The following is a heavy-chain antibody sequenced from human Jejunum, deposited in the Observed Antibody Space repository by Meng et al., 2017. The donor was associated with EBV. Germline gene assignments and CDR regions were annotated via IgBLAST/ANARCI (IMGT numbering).Heavy chain of an antibody. CDR3: ARDQDGAGGTIDY. CDR2: ITSDGSGT. Sequence: DGQLVEPGGGLVQPGGSLRLSCAASGFTLSSYWMQWVRQVPGKGLVWVSRITSDGSGTTYADSVKGRFTISRDNAKNTLYLQMNSLRVEDTAVYYCARDQDGAGGTIDYWGQGTLVTVSS. V-gene: IGHV3-74*01. CDR1: GFTLSSYW. J-gene: IGHJ4*02. D-gene: IGHD1-26*01.